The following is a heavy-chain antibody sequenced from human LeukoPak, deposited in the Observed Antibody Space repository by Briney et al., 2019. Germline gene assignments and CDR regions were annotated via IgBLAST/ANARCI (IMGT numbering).Heavy chain of an antibody. CDR1: GYTLTELS. CDR3: AILMFASQWLGGGRDS. D-gene: IGHD6-19*01. V-gene: IGHV1-24*01. Sequence: ASVKVSCEVSGYTLTELSIHWVRQGLGEGLEWMGVSAPENGQTLYAQNFQGRVTMTADTSTDTTYMELSGLRSEDTAIYYCAILMFASQWLGGGRDSWGQGTLATVSS. J-gene: IGHJ5*02. CDR2: SAPENGQT.